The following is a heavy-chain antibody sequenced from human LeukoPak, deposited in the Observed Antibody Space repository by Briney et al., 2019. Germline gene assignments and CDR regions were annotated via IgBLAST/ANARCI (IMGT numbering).Heavy chain of an antibody. V-gene: IGHV1-46*02. CDR2: INPRDGTT. Sequence: SVTVSCKSSGHTFNNHFIHWVRQAPGQGLEWMGMINPRDGTTRTLQKLQGRVTMTRDTSTSTLYMGLSSLRSEDTATYFCARGADQEFDFWGQGTLVTVSS. J-gene: IGHJ4*02. CDR1: GHTFNNHF. CDR3: ARGADQEFDF.